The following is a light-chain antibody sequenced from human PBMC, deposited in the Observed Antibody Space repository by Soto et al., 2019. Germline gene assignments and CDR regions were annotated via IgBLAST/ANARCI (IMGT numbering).Light chain of an antibody. CDR3: QQFNSYPIT. CDR1: QGISSA. CDR2: DAS. J-gene: IGKJ5*01. Sequence: AILLTQSPSSLSASVGDRVTITCRASQGISSALAWCQQKPGKPPKLLLYDASSLESGVPSRFSGSGSGTDFTLTISSLQPEDYATYYCQQFNSYPITFGQGTRLEIK. V-gene: IGKV1-13*02.